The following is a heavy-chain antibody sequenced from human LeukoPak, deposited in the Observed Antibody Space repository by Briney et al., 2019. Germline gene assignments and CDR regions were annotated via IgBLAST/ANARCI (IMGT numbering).Heavy chain of an antibody. J-gene: IGHJ4*02. D-gene: IGHD3-3*01. CDR3: AKVCDFWSGYYLDY. CDR1: GFTFSSYA. CDR2: ISGSGGST. V-gene: IGHV3-23*01. Sequence: GGSLRLSCAASGFTFSSYAMSWVRQAPGKGLEWVSAISGSGGSTYYADSVKGRFTISRDNSKNTLYLQMNSLRAEDTAVYYWAKVCDFWSGYYLDYWGQGTLVTVSS.